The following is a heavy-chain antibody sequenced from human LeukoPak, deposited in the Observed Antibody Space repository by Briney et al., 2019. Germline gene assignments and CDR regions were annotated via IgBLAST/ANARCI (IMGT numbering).Heavy chain of an antibody. J-gene: IGHJ6*03. V-gene: IGHV4-61*02. Sequence: PSETLSLTCNVSGGFINSGSYYWSWIRQPAGKGLEWIVRIYTSGSTNYNPSLKSRVTISVDTSKNQFSLKLSSVTAADTAVYYCARDYGDYAWYGAVRYYYYYMDVWGKGTTVTVSS. CDR1: GGFINSGSYY. CDR3: ARDYGDYAWYGAVRYYYYYMDV. D-gene: IGHD4-17*01. CDR2: IYTSGST.